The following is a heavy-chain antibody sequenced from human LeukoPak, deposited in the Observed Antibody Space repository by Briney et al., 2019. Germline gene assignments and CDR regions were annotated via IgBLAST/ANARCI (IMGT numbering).Heavy chain of an antibody. V-gene: IGHV4-59*01. D-gene: IGHD6-19*01. J-gene: IGHJ6*02. CDR3: ARVSGYSSGWYEVDV. Sequence: TSETLSLTCTVSGGSISSYYWSWIRQPPGKGLEWIGYIYYSGSTNYNPSLKSRVTISVDTSKNQFSLKLSSVTAADTAVYYCARVSGYSSGWYEVDVWGQGTTVTVSS. CDR1: GGSISSYY. CDR2: IYYSGST.